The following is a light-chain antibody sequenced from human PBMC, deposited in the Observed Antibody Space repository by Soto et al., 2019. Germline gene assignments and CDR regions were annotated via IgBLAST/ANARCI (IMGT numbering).Light chain of an antibody. CDR1: SGDVGFYDY. Sequence: QSALTQPRSVFGSPGQSVTISCTGTSGDVGFYDYVSWYQQHPGKAPKLMIYDVTKRPSGVPDRFSGSKSGNTASLTISGLQAEDEADYYCCSYAGSLWVFGGGTQLTVL. CDR2: DVT. V-gene: IGLV2-11*01. J-gene: IGLJ3*02. CDR3: CSYAGSLWV.